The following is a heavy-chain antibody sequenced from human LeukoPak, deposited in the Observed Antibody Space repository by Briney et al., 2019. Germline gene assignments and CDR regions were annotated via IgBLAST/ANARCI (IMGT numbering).Heavy chain of an antibody. Sequence: GGSLRLSCSASGFTFTGYAMHWVRQAPGKGLEHVSGINGDGGRAYYVDSVRDKFTISRDNSKNTLYLEMSSLRTEDTAVYYCVKDGIYGSWGFYLAYFANGGQEIWVTVPS. CDR1: GFTFTGYA. CDR2: INGDGGRA. D-gene: IGHD3-16*01. CDR3: VKDGIYGSWGFYLAYFAN. V-gene: IGHV3-64D*06. J-gene: IGHJ4*02.